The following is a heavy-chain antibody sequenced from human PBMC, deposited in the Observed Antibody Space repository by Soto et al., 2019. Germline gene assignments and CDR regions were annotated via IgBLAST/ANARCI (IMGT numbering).Heavy chain of an antibody. Sequence: ASVKVSCKVSGYTHTELSMHWVRQAPGKGFEWMGGFDPEDGETIYAQKFQGRVTMTEDTSTDTAYMELSSLRSEDTAVYYCATDMDDFWSGYYTWAFDIWGQGTMVTVSS. V-gene: IGHV1-24*01. D-gene: IGHD3-3*01. CDR3: ATDMDDFWSGYYTWAFDI. J-gene: IGHJ3*02. CDR1: GYTHTELS. CDR2: FDPEDGET.